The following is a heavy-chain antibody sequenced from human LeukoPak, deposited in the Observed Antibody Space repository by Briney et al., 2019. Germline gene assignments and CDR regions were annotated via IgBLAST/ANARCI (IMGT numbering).Heavy chain of an antibody. Sequence: GGTLRLSCAASGFTFSSYAMSWVRQAPGKGLEWVSGITGSGGSTYHADSVKGRFTISRDNSQNTLFLQMSSLRAEDSAIFYCAKGSASGRPYYFDSWGQGILVTVSS. CDR1: GFTFSSYA. CDR3: AKGSASGRPYYFDS. CDR2: ITGSGGST. J-gene: IGHJ4*02. D-gene: IGHD2-15*01. V-gene: IGHV3-23*01.